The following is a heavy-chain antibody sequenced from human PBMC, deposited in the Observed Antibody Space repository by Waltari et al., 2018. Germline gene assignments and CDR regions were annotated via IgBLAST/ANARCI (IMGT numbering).Heavy chain of an antibody. CDR3: AKGLGYSYGNYYFDY. Sequence: EVQLLESGGGLVQPGGSLRLSCAASGFTFSSYAMSWVRQAPGKGLEWVSAISGSGGSTYYADSVKGRFTISRDNSKNTLYLQRNSLRAEDTAVYYCAKGLGYSYGNYYFDYWGQGTLVTVSS. CDR1: GFTFSSYA. CDR2: ISGSGGST. J-gene: IGHJ4*02. D-gene: IGHD5-18*01. V-gene: IGHV3-23*01.